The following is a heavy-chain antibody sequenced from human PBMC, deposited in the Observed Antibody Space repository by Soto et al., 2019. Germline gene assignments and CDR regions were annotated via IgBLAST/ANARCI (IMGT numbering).Heavy chain of an antibody. V-gene: IGHV3-53*01. CDR1: GFTVSSNY. D-gene: IGHD6-19*01. CDR3: ARGPSGWFGYDY. J-gene: IGHJ4*02. Sequence: GGFLRLSCAASGFTVSSNYMSWVRQAPGKGLEWVSVIYSGGSTYYADSVKGRFTISRDNAKNTLYLQMDSLTAEDTAVYYCARGPSGWFGYDYWGQGTLVTVSS. CDR2: IYSGGST.